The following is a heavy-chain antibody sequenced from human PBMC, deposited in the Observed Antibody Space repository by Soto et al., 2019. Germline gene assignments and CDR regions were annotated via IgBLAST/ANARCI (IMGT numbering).Heavy chain of an antibody. V-gene: IGHV3-23*01. J-gene: IGHJ6*02. Sequence: GGSLRLSCAASGFTFSSYAMSWVRQAPGKGLEWVSAISGSGGSTYYADSVKGRFTISRDNSKNTLYLQMNSLRAEDTAVYCCAKTSRIFGVVSYYYYGMDVWGQGTTVTVSS. CDR1: GFTFSSYA. CDR3: AKTSRIFGVVSYYYYGMDV. D-gene: IGHD3-3*01. CDR2: ISGSGGST.